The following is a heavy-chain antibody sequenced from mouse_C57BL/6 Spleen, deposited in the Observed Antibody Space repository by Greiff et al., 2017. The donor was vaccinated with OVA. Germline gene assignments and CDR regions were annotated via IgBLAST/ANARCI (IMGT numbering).Heavy chain of an antibody. CDR3: ARSITKGFAY. CDR1: GYTFTSYW. J-gene: IGHJ3*01. V-gene: IGHV1-50*01. CDR2: IDPSDSYT. Sequence: VQLQQSGAELVKPGASVKLSCKASGYTFTSYWMQWVKQRPGQGLEWIGEIDPSDSYTNYNQKFKGKATLTADTSSSTAYMQLSSLTSEDSALYYWARSITKGFAYWGQGTLVTVS. D-gene: IGHD1-2*01.